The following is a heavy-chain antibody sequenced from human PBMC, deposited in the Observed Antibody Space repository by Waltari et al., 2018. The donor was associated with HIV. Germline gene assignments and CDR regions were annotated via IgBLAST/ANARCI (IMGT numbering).Heavy chain of an antibody. J-gene: IGHJ3*02. Sequence: QVQLQQWGAGLLKPSETLSLTCAVYGGSFSGYSWSWIRQPPGKGLEWIGEINQSGSTKYNPSLKSRVSISVDTSKKQFSLKLYSVTAADTAVYYCARKEVGATLKNAFDIWGPGTLVTASS. D-gene: IGHD1-26*01. V-gene: IGHV4-34*01. CDR2: INQSGST. CDR3: ARKEVGATLKNAFDI. CDR1: GGSFSGYS.